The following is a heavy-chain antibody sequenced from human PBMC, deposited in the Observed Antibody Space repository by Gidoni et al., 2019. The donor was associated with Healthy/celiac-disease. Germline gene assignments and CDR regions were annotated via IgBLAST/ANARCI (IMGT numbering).Heavy chain of an antibody. D-gene: IGHD5-12*01. J-gene: IGHJ5*02. CDR2: IFSNDEK. CDR3: ARIASGYEAVNWFDP. Sequence: QVTLKESGPVLVKPTETLTLTCTVSGFSLSNARMGVSWIRQPPGKALEWLAHIFSNDEKSYSPSLKSRLTISKDTSKSQVVLTMTNMDPVDTATYYCARIASGYEAVNWFDPWGQGTLVTVSS. CDR1: GFSLSNARMG. V-gene: IGHV2-26*01.